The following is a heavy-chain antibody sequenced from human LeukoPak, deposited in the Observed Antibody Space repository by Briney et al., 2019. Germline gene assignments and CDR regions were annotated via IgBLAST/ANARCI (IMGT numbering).Heavy chain of an antibody. J-gene: IGHJ4*02. Sequence: SETLSLTCTVSGGSISSYYWSWIRQPPGKGLERIGYIYYSGSTNYNPSLKSRVTISIDTSKNHFSLKLSSVTAADTAVYYCARGGSSGWLDYWGQVTLVTVSS. CDR3: ARGGSSGWLDY. D-gene: IGHD6-19*01. V-gene: IGHV4-59*01. CDR1: GGSISSYY. CDR2: IYYSGST.